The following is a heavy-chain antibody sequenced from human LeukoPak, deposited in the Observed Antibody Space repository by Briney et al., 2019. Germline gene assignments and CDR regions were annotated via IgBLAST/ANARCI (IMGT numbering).Heavy chain of an antibody. D-gene: IGHD5-18*01. CDR3: VKRAGYGYPYYFDY. V-gene: IGHV3-30*14. CDR2: ISYDGSNK. J-gene: IGHJ4*02. CDR1: GFTFSSYA. Sequence: PGGSLRLSCAASGFTFSSYAMHWVRQAPGKGLEWVAVISYDGSNKYYADSVKGRFTISRDNSKNTLYLQMNSLRAEDTALYYCVKRAGYGYPYYFDYWGQGTLVTVSS.